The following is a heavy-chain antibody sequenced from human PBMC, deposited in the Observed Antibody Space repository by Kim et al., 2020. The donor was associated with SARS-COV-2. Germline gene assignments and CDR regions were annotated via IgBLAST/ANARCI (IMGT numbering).Heavy chain of an antibody. D-gene: IGHD5-18*01. J-gene: IGHJ3*02. CDR1: GFTFGSYA. Sequence: GGSLRLFCAASGFTFGSYAMSWVRQAPGKGLECVSTIRGGGIWVVYGDSVKGRFTISRDNSKNTLYLQMNNLRAEDTALYFCAKHQYTYGSDAFDIWGRG. V-gene: IGHV3-23*01. CDR3: AKHQYTYGSDAFDI. CDR2: IRGGGIWV.